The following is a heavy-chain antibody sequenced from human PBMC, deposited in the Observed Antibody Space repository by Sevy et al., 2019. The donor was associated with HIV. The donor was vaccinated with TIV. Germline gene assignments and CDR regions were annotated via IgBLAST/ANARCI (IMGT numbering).Heavy chain of an antibody. D-gene: IGHD3-10*01. J-gene: IGHJ4*02. CDR3: ARERQEEDKSGAKFDY. CDR2: IKHDGSEQ. V-gene: IGHV3-7*01. CDR1: GFNFRSYW. Sequence: GGSLRLSCEVSGFNFRSYWMSWVRQAPGKGLEWVANIKHDGSEQYYLDSVKGRFTVSRDNGKNSLYLQMTSLRVDDAAVYYCARERQEEDKSGAKFDYWGRGTLVTFSS.